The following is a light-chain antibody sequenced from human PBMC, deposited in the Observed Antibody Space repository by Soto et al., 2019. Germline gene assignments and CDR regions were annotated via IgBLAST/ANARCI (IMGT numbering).Light chain of an antibody. J-gene: IGKJ4*01. CDR1: QSVSSY. Sequence: DIVLTQSPATLSFSPGERATLSCRASQSVSSYLAWYQQKPGQAPRLLIYDASNRATGIPARFSGSGSGTDFTLTISSLEPEDFAVYYCQQRSNWPPSTFGGGTKVDIK. CDR2: DAS. CDR3: QQRSNWPPST. V-gene: IGKV3-11*01.